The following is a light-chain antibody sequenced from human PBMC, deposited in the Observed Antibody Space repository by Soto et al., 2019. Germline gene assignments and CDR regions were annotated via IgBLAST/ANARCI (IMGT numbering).Light chain of an antibody. CDR1: QRISSSY. V-gene: IGKV3-20*01. CDR2: DAS. J-gene: IGKJ3*01. CDR3: QQYGNSPRT. Sequence: EIVLTQSPGMLSVSPGERATLSCRASQRISSSYLAWYQQKPGQAPRLLIFDASSRATGIPDRFSGSGSGTDFTLTISRLEPEDFAVYYCQQYGNSPRTFGPGTKVDIK.